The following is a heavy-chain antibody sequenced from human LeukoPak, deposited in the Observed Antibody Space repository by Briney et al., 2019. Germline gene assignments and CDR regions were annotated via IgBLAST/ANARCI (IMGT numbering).Heavy chain of an antibody. CDR3: ARAQFSTVLSVPRGGLDS. J-gene: IGHJ4*02. CDR2: ISTSSSYV. V-gene: IGHV3-21*01. D-gene: IGHD2/OR15-2a*01. CDR1: GFTFSSYF. Sequence: GGSLRLSCVASGFTFSSYFMNWVRQAPGKGLEWVSSISTSSSYVYYADSIKGRFTISRDNAKNTLFLQMDSLSAEDTAVYYCARAQFSTVLSVPRGGLDSWGQGTLVTVSS.